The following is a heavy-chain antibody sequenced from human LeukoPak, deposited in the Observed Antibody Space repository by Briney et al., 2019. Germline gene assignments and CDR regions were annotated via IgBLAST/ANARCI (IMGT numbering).Heavy chain of an antibody. CDR1: GGSISSDY. CDR3: ARGGKWLQIDY. Sequence: PSETLSLTCTVSGGSISSDYWSWIRQPPGKGLEWIGYIYYSGTTNYNPSLKSRVTISVDTSKNQFSLKLTSVTAADTAVCFCARGGKWLQIDYWGQGTLVTVSS. J-gene: IGHJ4*02. D-gene: IGHD5-24*01. CDR2: IYYSGTT. V-gene: IGHV4-59*01.